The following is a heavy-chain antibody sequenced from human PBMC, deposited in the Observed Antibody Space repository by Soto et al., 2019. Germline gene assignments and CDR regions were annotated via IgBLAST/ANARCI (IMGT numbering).Heavy chain of an antibody. V-gene: IGHV3-30*18. D-gene: IGHD1-26*01. CDR2: ISHDGSYK. J-gene: IGHJ3*02. Sequence: XESLRLSCAASGFSFTTYVMHWVRQAAGKGLEWVAVISHDGSYKYYGDAVKGRFTISRDTSKHAVYLEMNSLRPEDTAVYYCAKGLLAIVGTTLPRDAFNIWAKGQWSPSPQ. CDR1: GFSFTTYV. CDR3: AKGLLAIVGTTLPRDAFNI.